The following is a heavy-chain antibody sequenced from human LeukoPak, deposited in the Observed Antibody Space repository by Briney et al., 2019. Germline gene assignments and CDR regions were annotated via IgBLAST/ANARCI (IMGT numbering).Heavy chain of an antibody. CDR3: VGYYDAFDI. J-gene: IGHJ3*02. V-gene: IGHV4-39*01. CDR2: IYYSGGT. D-gene: IGHD3-22*01. Sequence: SETLSLTCTVSGGSISSSGYYWGWVRQPPGKGLGWIGSIYYSGGTYYNPSLRSRVTISVDTSKNQFSLKVSSVTAADTAVYYCVGYYDAFDIWGQGTMVTVSS. CDR1: GGSISSSGYY.